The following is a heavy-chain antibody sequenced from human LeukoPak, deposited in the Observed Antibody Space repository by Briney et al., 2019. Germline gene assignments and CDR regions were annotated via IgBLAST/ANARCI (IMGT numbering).Heavy chain of an antibody. D-gene: IGHD3-10*01. Sequence: ASVKVSCKASGYTFTGYYMHWVRQAPGQGLEWMGWINPNSGGTNYAQKFQGRVTMTRDTSISTAYMELSRLRSDDTAVYYCARHSTMVRGVIIEYDYWGQGTLVTVSS. V-gene: IGHV1-2*02. J-gene: IGHJ4*02. CDR2: INPNSGGT. CDR3: ARHSTMVRGVIIEYDY. CDR1: GYTFTGYY.